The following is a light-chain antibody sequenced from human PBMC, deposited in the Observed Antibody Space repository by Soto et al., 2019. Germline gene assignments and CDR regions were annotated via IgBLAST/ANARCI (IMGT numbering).Light chain of an antibody. V-gene: IGLV2-23*01. CDR3: CSYAGSGTWV. Sequence: QSVLTQPASVSGSPGQSITISCTGSSSDIGSYSLVSWYQHHPGEAPKVIIYEASKRPSGVSNRFSASKSGNTASLTISGLQAEDEADFYCCSYAGSGTWVFGGGTKLTVL. CDR2: EAS. J-gene: IGLJ3*02. CDR1: SSDIGSYSL.